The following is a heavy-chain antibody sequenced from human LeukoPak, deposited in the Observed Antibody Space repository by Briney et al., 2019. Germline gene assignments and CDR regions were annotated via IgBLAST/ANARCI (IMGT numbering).Heavy chain of an antibody. J-gene: IGHJ4*02. CDR1: GFTFSSYA. CDR2: ISYDGSNK. CDR3: AKDIDGYIYY. D-gene: IGHD5-24*01. Sequence: QPGGSLRLSCAASGFTFSSYAMSWVRQAPGKGLEWVALISYDGSNKSYSDSVKGRFTISRDNSKNTLYLQMNSLRAEDTALYYCAKDIDGYIYYWGQGTLVTVSS. V-gene: IGHV3-30*18.